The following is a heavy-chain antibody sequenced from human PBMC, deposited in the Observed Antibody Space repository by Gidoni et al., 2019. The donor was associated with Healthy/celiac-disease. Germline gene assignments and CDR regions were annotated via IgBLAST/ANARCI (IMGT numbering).Heavy chain of an antibody. Sequence: QVQLQQWGAGLFKPSETLSLTCAVYGGSFSGYYWSWIRQPPGKGLEWIGEINHSGSTNYNPSLKSRGTISVDTSKNQFSLKLSSVTAADTAVYYCARGGLERRFDYWGQGTLVTVSS. CDR1: GGSFSGYY. CDR2: INHSGST. V-gene: IGHV4-34*01. D-gene: IGHD1-1*01. J-gene: IGHJ4*02. CDR3: ARGGLERRFDY.